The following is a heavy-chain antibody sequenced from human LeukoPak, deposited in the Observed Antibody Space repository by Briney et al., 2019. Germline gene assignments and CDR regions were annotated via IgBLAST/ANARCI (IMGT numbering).Heavy chain of an antibody. CDR2: INHSGST. J-gene: IGHJ4*02. CDR1: GGSLSGYY. Sequence: SETLSLTCAVSGGSLSGYYWTWIRQPPGKGLEWIGEINHSGSTNYNPSLKSRVTISVDTSRKQFFPRLSSVTAADTAVYYCARESPNYYDSSGYPITAFDYWGQGTLVTVSS. D-gene: IGHD3-22*01. V-gene: IGHV4-34*01. CDR3: ARESPNYYDSSGYPITAFDY.